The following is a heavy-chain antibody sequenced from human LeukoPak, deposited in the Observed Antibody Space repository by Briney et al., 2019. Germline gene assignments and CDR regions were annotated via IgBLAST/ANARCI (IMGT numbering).Heavy chain of an antibody. J-gene: IGHJ6*03. D-gene: IGHD5-18*01. V-gene: IGHV6-1*01. CDR1: GDSVSSNSAA. CDR3: AREVIQLWLRADYYYYMDV. Sequence: PSQTLSLTRAISGDSVSSNSAAWNWIRQSPSRGLEWLGRTYYRSKWYNDYAVSVKSRITINPDTSKNQFSLQLNSVTPEDTAVYYCAREVIQLWLRADYYYYMDVWGKGTTVTISS. CDR2: TYYRSKWYN.